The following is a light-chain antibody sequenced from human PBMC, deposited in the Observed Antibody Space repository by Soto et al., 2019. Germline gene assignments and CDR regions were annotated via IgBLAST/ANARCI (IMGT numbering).Light chain of an antibody. CDR2: DNN. J-gene: IGLJ2*01. CDR1: SSNIGTYS. CDR3: GAWDSSLSGVV. Sequence: QSVLTQPPSGSAAPGQRVTISCSGSSSNIGTYSVSWYQQLPGTAPRLLIFDNNERPSGIPDRFSGSKSGTSATLGVTGLQTGDEADYYCGAWDSSLSGVVFGGGTQLTVL. V-gene: IGLV1-51*01.